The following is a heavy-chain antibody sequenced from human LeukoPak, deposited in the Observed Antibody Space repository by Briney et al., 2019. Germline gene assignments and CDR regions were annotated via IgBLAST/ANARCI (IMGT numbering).Heavy chain of an antibody. CDR1: GYTFINYG. D-gene: IGHD6-13*01. CDR2: ISPYNGNT. Sequence: ASVKVSCKASGYTFINYGISWVRQAPGQGLEWMGWISPYNGNTKYLQKLQGRVTMTTDTSTSTAYMEVSSLRSDDTAVYYCASLAAAEIVNYYFDYWGQGTLVTVSS. CDR3: ASLAAAEIVNYYFDY. V-gene: IGHV1-18*01. J-gene: IGHJ4*02.